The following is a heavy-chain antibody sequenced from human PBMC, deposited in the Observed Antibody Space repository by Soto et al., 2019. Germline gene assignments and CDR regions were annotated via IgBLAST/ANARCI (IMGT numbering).Heavy chain of an antibody. D-gene: IGHD2-15*01. CDR3: ARDKEKGVAAMIDPGYYYGMDV. CDR2: IIPIFGTA. Sequence: GASGKVSCKASGGTFISYAISWVRQAPGQGLEWMGGIIPIFGTANYAQKFQGRVTITADESTSTAYMELSSLRSEDTAVYYCARDKEKGVAAMIDPGYYYGMDVWGQGTTVTVSS. V-gene: IGHV1-69*13. J-gene: IGHJ6*02. CDR1: GGTFISYA.